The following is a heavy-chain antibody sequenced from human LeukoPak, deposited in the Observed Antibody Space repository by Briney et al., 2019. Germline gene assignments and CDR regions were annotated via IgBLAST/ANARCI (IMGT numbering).Heavy chain of an antibody. V-gene: IGHV1-18*01. Sequence: GASVKVSCKASGYTFTSYGISWVRRAPGQGLEWMGWISAYNGNTNYAQKLQGRVTMTTDTSTSTAYMELRSLRPDGTAVYYCARNTFADYYDSSGYDYFDYWGQGTLVTVSS. J-gene: IGHJ4*02. CDR3: ARNTFADYYDSSGYDYFDY. CDR1: GYTFTSYG. D-gene: IGHD3-22*01. CDR2: ISAYNGNT.